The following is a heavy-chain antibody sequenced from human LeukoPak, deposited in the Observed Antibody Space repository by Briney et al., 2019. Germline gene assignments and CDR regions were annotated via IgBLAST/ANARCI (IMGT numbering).Heavy chain of an antibody. CDR1: GGTFSSYA. V-gene: IGHV1-69*05. J-gene: IGHJ4*02. CDR3: ARPMVRGVVFDY. Sequence: ASVKVPCKASGGTFSSYAISWVRQAPGQGLEWMGGIIPIFGTANYAQKFQGRVTITTDESTSTAYMELSSLRSEDTAVYYCARPMVRGVVFDYWGQGTLVTVSS. D-gene: IGHD3-10*01. CDR2: IIPIFGTA.